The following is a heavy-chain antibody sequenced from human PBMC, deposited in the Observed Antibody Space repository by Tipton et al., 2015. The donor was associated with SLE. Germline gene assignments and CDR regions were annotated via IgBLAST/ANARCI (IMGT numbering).Heavy chain of an antibody. CDR2: IRSKAYGGTK. D-gene: IGHD4-17*01. J-gene: IGHJ6*03. CDR3: TRVLPTVTTRYFYSYMAV. V-gene: IGHV3-49*04. Sequence: SLRLSCTASGFTFGDYALRWVRQAPGKGLEWVGFIRSKAYGGTKEYAASVKGRFTISRDDSKSIAYLQMNSLKTEDTAVYYCTRVLPTVTTRYFYSYMAVSGKDTTLTVS. CDR1: GFTFGDYA.